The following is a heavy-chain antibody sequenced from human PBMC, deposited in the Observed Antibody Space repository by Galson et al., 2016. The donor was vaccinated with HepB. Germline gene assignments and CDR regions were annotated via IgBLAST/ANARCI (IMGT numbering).Heavy chain of an antibody. Sequence: SVKVSCKASGYTFPTYNINWVRQPTGQGLEWMGWMNPNNGNTGYAQKFQDRVTMTRNTSISTAYMELSSLISEDTAVYYCARGTLAYCGGDCFSNWFDPWGQGTLVTVSS. V-gene: IGHV1-8*01. D-gene: IGHD2-21*02. CDR1: GYTFPTYN. CDR3: ARGTLAYCGGDCFSNWFDP. J-gene: IGHJ5*02. CDR2: MNPNNGNT.